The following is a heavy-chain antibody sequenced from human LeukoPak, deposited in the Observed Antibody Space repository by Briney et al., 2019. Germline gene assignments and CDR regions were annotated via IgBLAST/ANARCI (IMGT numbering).Heavy chain of an antibody. J-gene: IGHJ4*02. CDR2: IRYDGSNK. V-gene: IGHV3-30*02. CDR3: TKVSKIFGVVVHKIDY. CDR1: GFSFNAHG. Sequence: GGSLRLSCAASGFSFNAHGMHWVRQAPGKGLEWVAFIRYDGSNKYYADSVKGRFTISRDNSKNTLYLQMSSLRVEDTAVYYCTKVSKIFGVVVHKIDYWGQGTLVTVSS. D-gene: IGHD3-3*01.